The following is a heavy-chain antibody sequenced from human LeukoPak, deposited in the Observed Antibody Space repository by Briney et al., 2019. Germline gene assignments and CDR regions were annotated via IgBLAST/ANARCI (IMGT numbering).Heavy chain of an antibody. CDR1: GYSFTSYW. Sequence: GESLKISCKGSGYSFTSYWIGWVRQMPGKGLEWMGIIYPGDSDTRYSPSFQGQVTISADKSISTAYLRWSSLKASDTAMYYCARRRSSQRHYGGNSHAYYYYGMDVWGQGTTVTVSS. CDR3: ARRRSSQRHYGGNSHAYYYYGMDV. CDR2: IYPGDSDT. J-gene: IGHJ6*02. V-gene: IGHV5-51*01. D-gene: IGHD4-23*01.